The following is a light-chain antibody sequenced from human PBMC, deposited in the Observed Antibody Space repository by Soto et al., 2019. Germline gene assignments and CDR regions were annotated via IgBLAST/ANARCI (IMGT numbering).Light chain of an antibody. CDR1: SSDVGGYNY. J-gene: IGLJ1*01. CDR2: EVS. Sequence: QSVLTQPASVSGSPGQSITISCTGTSSDVGGYNYVSWYQQHPGKAPKLMIYEVSNRPSGVSNRFPGSKSGNTAPLTISGLQAEDEADYYCSSYAGSNNPYVFGTGTKVTVL. V-gene: IGLV2-14*01. CDR3: SSYAGSNNPYV.